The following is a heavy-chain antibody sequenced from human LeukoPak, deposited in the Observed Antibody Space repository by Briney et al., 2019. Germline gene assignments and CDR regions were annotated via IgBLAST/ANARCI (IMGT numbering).Heavy chain of an antibody. CDR3: TRHADLVDTAMGGMTD. J-gene: IGHJ4*02. CDR1: GFIFRNYV. D-gene: IGHD5-18*01. V-gene: IGHV3-23*01. CDR2: ISNSGGST. Sequence: GGSLRLSCAASGFIFRNYVVAWVRQAPGKGLEWVSQISNSGGSTYYADSVKGRFTISRDNSKNTLYLQMNSLRAEDTAVYYCTRHADLVDTAMGGMTDWGQGTLVTVSS.